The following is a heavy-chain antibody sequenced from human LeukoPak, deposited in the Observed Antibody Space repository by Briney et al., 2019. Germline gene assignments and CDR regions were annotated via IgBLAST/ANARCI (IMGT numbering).Heavy chain of an antibody. D-gene: IGHD3-22*01. CDR3: AKDYYYDSSGYYYGDAFDI. CDR2: ISGSGGTT. J-gene: IGHJ3*02. CDR1: GFTFSAYA. V-gene: IGHV3-23*01. Sequence: GGSLRLSCAASGFTFSAYAMAWVRQAPGKGLEWVSTISGSGGTTYSADSVKGRFTISRDNSKNILYLQVNSLRAGGTAVYYCAKDYYYDSSGYYYGDAFDIWGQGTMVTVSS.